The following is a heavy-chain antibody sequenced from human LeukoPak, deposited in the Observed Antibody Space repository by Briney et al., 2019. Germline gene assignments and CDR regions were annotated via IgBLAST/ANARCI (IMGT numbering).Heavy chain of an antibody. V-gene: IGHV3-9*01. CDR2: ISWNSGNI. CDR3: AKDPDYGSGTDY. Sequence: GGSLRLSCAASGFTFDDYAMHWVRQAPGKGLEWVSGISWNSGNIEYADSVQGRFTISRDNSQNTLYLQMNSLRAEDTAVYFCAKDPDYGSGTDYWGQGTLVTVSS. J-gene: IGHJ4*02. D-gene: IGHD3-10*01. CDR1: GFTFDDYA.